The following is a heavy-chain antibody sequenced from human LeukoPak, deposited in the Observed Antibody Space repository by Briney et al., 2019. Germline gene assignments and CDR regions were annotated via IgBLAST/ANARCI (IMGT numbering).Heavy chain of an antibody. V-gene: IGHV4-34*01. J-gene: IGHJ4*02. CDR3: ARGQGTMIVGRYFDY. CDR1: GGSFSGYY. D-gene: IGHD3-22*01. CDR2: INHSGST. Sequence: SETLSLTCAVYGGSFSGYYWSWIRQPPGKGLEWIGEINHSGSTNYNPSLKSRVTISVDTSKNQFSLKLSPVTAADTAVYYCARGQGTMIVGRYFDYWGQGTLVTVSS.